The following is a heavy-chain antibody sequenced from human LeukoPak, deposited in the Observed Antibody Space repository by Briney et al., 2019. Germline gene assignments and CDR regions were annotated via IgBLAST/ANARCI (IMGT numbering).Heavy chain of an antibody. CDR2: INPSGDST. D-gene: IGHD2-21*02. Sequence: ASVKVSCKASGYTFTSYDMHWVRQAPGQGLEWMGIINPSGDSTSYAQKFQGRVTMTRDTSTSTVYMELSSLRSEDTAVYYCASVLYCGADCYSGRYFFDYWGQGALVTVSS. CDR1: GYTFTSYD. V-gene: IGHV1-46*01. CDR3: ASVLYCGADCYSGRYFFDY. J-gene: IGHJ4*02.